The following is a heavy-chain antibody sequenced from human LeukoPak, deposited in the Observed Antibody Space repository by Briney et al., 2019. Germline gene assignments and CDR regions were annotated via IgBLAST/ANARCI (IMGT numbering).Heavy chain of an antibody. CDR1: GGSISSYY. Sequence: PSETLSLTCTVSGGSISSYYWSWIRQPPGKGLEWIGYIYYSGSTNYNPSLKSRVTISVDTSKNQFSLKLSSVTAADTAVYYCASSIAHQYYFDYWGQGTLVTVSS. D-gene: IGHD3-3*02. CDR3: ASSIAHQYYFDY. V-gene: IGHV4-59*01. J-gene: IGHJ4*02. CDR2: IYYSGST.